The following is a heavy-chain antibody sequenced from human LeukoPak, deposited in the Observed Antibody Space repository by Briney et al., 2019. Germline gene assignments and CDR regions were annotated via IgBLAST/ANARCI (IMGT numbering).Heavy chain of an antibody. CDR3: ARDPYHYGSGSPHGMDV. V-gene: IGHV1-2*02. CDR2: INPNSGGT. J-gene: IGHJ6*02. Sequence: ASVKVSCKASGYTFTGYYMHWVRQAPGQGLEWMGWINPNSGGTNYAQKFQGRVTMTRDTSISTAYMELSSLRSDDTAVYYCARDPYHYGSGSPHGMDVWGQGTTVTVS. D-gene: IGHD3-10*01. CDR1: GYTFTGYY.